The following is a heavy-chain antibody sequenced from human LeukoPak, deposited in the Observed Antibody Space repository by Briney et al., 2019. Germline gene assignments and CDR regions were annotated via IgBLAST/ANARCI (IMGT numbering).Heavy chain of an antibody. Sequence: ASVKVSCKASGYTFTSYDINWVRQATGQGLEWMGWMNPNSGNTGYAQKFQGRVTMTRNTSISTAYMELSSLRSEDTAVYYCARSYYDSSGYYSYEYFQHWGQGTLVTASS. CDR1: GYTFTSYD. CDR3: ARSYYDSSGYYSYEYFQH. D-gene: IGHD3-22*01. J-gene: IGHJ1*01. V-gene: IGHV1-8*01. CDR2: MNPNSGNT.